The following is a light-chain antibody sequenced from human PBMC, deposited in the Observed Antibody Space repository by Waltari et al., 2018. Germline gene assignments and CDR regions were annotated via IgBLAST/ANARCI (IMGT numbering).Light chain of an antibody. J-gene: IGLJ3*02. Sequence: QADLTQPPSVSKDLRQNATLTCTGNSKNVGNQGANWLQHYPSHPPKLLCYRNTNRSSGVSERFSASRSGNTASLTIIGLQPEDEADYYCSAWDSSLSAWVFGGGTKLTVL. V-gene: IGLV10-54*04. CDR2: RNT. CDR1: SKNVGNQG. CDR3: SAWDSSLSAWV.